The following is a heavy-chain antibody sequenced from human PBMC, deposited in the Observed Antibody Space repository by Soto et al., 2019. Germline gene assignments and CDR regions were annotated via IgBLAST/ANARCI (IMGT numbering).Heavy chain of an antibody. CDR1: GYTFTSYG. CDR2: ISAYNGNT. J-gene: IGHJ4*02. Sequence: QVQLVQSGAEVTKPGASVKVSCKASGYTFTSYGISWVRQAPGQGLEWMGWISAYNGNTNYAQKLQGRVTMTTDTSTSTAYMELRSLRSDDTAVYYCARVRSCSGGSCYSMRPYYVDYWGQGTLVTVSS. D-gene: IGHD2-15*01. CDR3: ARVRSCSGGSCYSMRPYYVDY. V-gene: IGHV1-18*04.